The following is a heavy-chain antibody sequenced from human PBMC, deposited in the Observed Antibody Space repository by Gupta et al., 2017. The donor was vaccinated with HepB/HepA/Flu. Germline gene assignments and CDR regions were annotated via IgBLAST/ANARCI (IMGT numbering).Heavy chain of an antibody. CDR3: ARSSSKYRSHDY. Sequence: QVQLQQSGPGLVKPSGTLSLTCAVSGASIISVDWWSWVRQPPGKGREWIGESSHDGSTNYDPSLKSRVTVSVDKSRNQISLKLTSVTAADTAVYFCARSSSKYRSHDYWGQGTLVTVSS. D-gene: IGHD5-12*01. V-gene: IGHV4-4*02. J-gene: IGHJ4*02. CDR2: SSHDGST. CDR1: GASIISVDW.